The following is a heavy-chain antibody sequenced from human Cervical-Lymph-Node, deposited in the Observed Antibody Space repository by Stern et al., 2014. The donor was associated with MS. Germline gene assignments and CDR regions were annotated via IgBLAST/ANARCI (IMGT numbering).Heavy chain of an antibody. CDR3: ARVNILTGYYVFDF. D-gene: IGHD3-9*01. Sequence: VQLVESGGGVVQPGKSLRLSCVASESDFSNFAMHWLRQAPGKELGCVAFLSYDGDNKYYRDSVKGRFTISRDNSQSTLFLHMNSLRVEDTAVYYCARVNILTGYYVFDFWGQGALVTVSS. J-gene: IGHJ4*02. V-gene: IGHV3-30-3*01. CDR2: LSYDGDNK. CDR1: ESDFSNFA.